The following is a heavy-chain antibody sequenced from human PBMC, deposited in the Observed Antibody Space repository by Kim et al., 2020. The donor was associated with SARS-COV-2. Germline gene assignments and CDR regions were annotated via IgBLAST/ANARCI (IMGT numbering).Heavy chain of an antibody. V-gene: IGHV3-30*04. CDR3: VSQVGMRFEY. D-gene: IGHD1-26*01. J-gene: IGHJ4*02. CDR2: ISYDGNEK. CDR1: GFTFSNYA. Sequence: GGSLRLSCAASGFTFSNYAMHWVRQTPGKGLDWVAFISYDGNEKYYLDSVKGRFTISRDNSKNTLYLQMSSLRAEDTAVYYCVSQVGMRFEYWGQGTLVTASS.